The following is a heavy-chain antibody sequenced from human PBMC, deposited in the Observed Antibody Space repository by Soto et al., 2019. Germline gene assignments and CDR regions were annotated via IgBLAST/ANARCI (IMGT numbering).Heavy chain of an antibody. V-gene: IGHV6-1*01. D-gene: IGHD3-22*01. J-gene: IGHJ3*02. Sequence: PSQTLSLTCAISGDSVSSNSAAWNWIRQSPSRSLEWLGRTYYRSKWYNDYAVSVKSRITINPDTSKNQFSLQLNSVTPEDTAVYYCARGYYDSSGYLGAFDIWGQGTMVTVSS. CDR2: TYYRSKWYN. CDR3: ARGYYDSSGYLGAFDI. CDR1: GDSVSSNSAA.